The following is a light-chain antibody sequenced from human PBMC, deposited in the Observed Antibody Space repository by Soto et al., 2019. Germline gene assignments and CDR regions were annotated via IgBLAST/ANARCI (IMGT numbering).Light chain of an antibody. CDR3: SSYAGSTTYVV. V-gene: IGLV2-23*02. Sequence: QSALTQPASVSGSPGQSITISCTGTSSDVGSYDLVSWYQHHPGKAPKVMIYEVSKRPSGLSNRFSASKSGNTASLTISGLQAEDEADYYCSSYAGSTTYVVFGRGTQMTVL. CDR1: SSDVGSYDL. J-gene: IGLJ2*01. CDR2: EVS.